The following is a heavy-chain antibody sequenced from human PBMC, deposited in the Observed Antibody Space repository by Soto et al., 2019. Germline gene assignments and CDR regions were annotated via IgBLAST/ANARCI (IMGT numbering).Heavy chain of an antibody. D-gene: IGHD6-13*01. CDR1: GFTFSSYG. V-gene: IGHV3-33*01. Sequence: GGSLRLSCAASGFTFSSYGMHWVRQAPGKGLEWVAVIWYDGSNKYYADSVKGRFTISRDNSKNTLYLQMNSLRAEDTAVYYCARDPAAAGYYYYGMDVWGQGTTVTVSS. CDR3: ARDPAAAGYYYYGMDV. J-gene: IGHJ6*02. CDR2: IWYDGSNK.